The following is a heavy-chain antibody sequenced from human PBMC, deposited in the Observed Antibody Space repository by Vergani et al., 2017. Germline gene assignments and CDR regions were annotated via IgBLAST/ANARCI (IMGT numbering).Heavy chain of an antibody. CDR2: IWYDGSNK. CDR3: ARDYCSSTSCAFDY. CDR1: GFTFSNYG. Sequence: QVQLVESGGGVVQPGRSLRLSCAASGFTFSNYGMHWVRQAPGKGLEWVAVIWYDGSNKYYADSVKGRLTISRDNSKNTLYLQMNSLRAEDTAVYFCARDYCSSTSCAFDYWGQGTLVTVSS. V-gene: IGHV3-33*01. J-gene: IGHJ4*02. D-gene: IGHD2-2*01.